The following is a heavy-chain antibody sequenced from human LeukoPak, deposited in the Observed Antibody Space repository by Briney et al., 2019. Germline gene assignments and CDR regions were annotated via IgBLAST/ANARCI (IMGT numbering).Heavy chain of an antibody. CDR3: AKGGSGTYFLDY. D-gene: IGHD3-10*01. J-gene: IGHJ4*02. Sequence: PGRSLRLSCAASGFTFNTYSMNWVRQAPGKGLEWVPSISSSSSYIDYADSGKGRFTISRDNAKNSLYLQMNSLRVEDTAVYYCAKGGSGTYFLDYWGRGPLVTVS. V-gene: IGHV3-21*01. CDR2: ISSSSSYI. CDR1: GFTFNTYS.